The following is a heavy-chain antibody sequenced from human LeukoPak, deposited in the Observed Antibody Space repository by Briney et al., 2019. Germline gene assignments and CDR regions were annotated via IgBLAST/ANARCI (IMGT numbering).Heavy chain of an antibody. J-gene: IGHJ5*02. CDR3: ARVGYCSGGSCYSVWFDP. V-gene: IGHV1-69*05. CDR2: IIPIFGTA. D-gene: IGHD2-15*01. CDR1: GGTFSSYA. Sequence: SVKVSCKASGGTFSSYAISWVRQAPGQGLEWMGGIIPIFGTANYAQKFQGRVTITTDESTSTAYKELSSLRSEDTAVYYCARVGYCSGGSCYSVWFDPWGQGTLVTVSS.